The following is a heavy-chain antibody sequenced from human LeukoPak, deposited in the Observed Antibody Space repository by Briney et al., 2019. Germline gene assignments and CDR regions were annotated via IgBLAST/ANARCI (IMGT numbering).Heavy chain of an antibody. Sequence: SETLSLTCTVSGGSVSSGSYCWSWIRQPPGKGLEWIGYMYYSGNTNYSPSLKSRVTISVDTSKNQFSLRLSSVTAADTAVYYCARGPRGYCSGGSCYHYWGQGTLVTVSS. J-gene: IGHJ4*02. V-gene: IGHV4-61*01. CDR1: GGSVSSGSYC. CDR3: ARGPRGYCSGGSCYHY. D-gene: IGHD2-15*01. CDR2: MYYSGNT.